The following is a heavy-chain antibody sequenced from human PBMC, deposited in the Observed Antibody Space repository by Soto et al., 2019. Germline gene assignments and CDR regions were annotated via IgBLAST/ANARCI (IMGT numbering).Heavy chain of an antibody. D-gene: IGHD3-10*01. CDR3: ARDRGLPDSFDI. CDR1: GFHFGPFW. J-gene: IGHJ3*02. CDR2: INSDGSTI. V-gene: IGHV3-74*01. Sequence: PGGSLRLSCAATGFHFGPFWMHWVRQAPGKGLVWVSHINSDGSTIVYAEYVKGRFTISRNNAKNTLFLQMNSLRVEDTAVYFCARDRGLPDSFDIWG.